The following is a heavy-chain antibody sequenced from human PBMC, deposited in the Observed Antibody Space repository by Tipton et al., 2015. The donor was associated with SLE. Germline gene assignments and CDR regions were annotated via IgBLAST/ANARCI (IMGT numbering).Heavy chain of an antibody. V-gene: IGHV4-39*07. Sequence: TLSLTCTVSGGSVSSDSHYWGWVRQPPGKGLEWIGHFFFDGSTYYNPSLESRVTISVDSSKNQFSLRKNSVTAADTAIYYCVAQEGGRDDAFDIWGQGTVVNVSS. J-gene: IGHJ3*02. D-gene: IGHD3-16*01. CDR1: GGSVSSDSHY. CDR2: FFFDGST. CDR3: VAQEGGRDDAFDI.